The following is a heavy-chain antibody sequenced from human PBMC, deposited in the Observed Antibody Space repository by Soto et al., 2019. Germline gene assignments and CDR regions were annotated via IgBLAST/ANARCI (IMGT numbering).Heavy chain of an antibody. CDR1: GFSLSASGVG. Sequence: SGPTLVNPTQTPTLTCTFSGFSLSASGVGVGWIRRPPGKALEWLALIYWNDDKRYSPSLKSRLTITKDTSKNQVVLTMTNMDPVDTATYYCAHRKAYYDILTGYSPGAFDIWGQGTMVTVSS. V-gene: IGHV2-5*01. J-gene: IGHJ3*02. CDR3: AHRKAYYDILTGYSPGAFDI. CDR2: IYWNDDK. D-gene: IGHD3-9*01.